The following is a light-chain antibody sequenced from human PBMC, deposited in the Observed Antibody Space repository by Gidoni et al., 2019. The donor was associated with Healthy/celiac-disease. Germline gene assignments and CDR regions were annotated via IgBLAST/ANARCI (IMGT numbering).Light chain of an antibody. CDR3: QQRSNWPSLT. Sequence: EIVLTQSPATLSLSPGDRATRSCRASQSVSSYLAWYQQKPGQAPRLLIYDASNRATGIPARFSGSGSGTDFTLTISSLEPEDFAVYYCQQRSNWPSLTFXGXTKVEIK. CDR1: QSVSSY. J-gene: IGKJ4*01. CDR2: DAS. V-gene: IGKV3-11*01.